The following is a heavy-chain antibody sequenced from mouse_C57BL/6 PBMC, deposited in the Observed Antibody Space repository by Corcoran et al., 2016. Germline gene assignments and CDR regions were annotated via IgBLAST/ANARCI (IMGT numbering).Heavy chain of an antibody. V-gene: IGHV9-3*01. D-gene: IGHD4-1*01. CDR3: AREGLTGIFFAY. CDR2: INTYSGVP. J-gene: IGHJ3*01. CDR1: GYTFTTYG. Sequence: QIQLVQSGPELKKPGETVKISCQASGYTFTTYGLSWVKQAPGKGLKWMGWINTYSGVPTYADDFKGRFAFSLETSASTAYLQINNLKNEDTATYFCAREGLTGIFFAYWGQGTLVTVSA.